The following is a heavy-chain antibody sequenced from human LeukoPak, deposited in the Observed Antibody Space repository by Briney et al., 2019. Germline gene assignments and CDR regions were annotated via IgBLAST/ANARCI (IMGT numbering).Heavy chain of an antibody. Sequence: QPGRSLRLSCAASGFTFNSYGIHWVRQATGKGLEWVAFIWYDGSNKYYADSVKGRFTISRDNSKNTLYLQMNSLRAEDTAVYYCARARTTRGFDYWGQGTLVTVSS. CDR1: GFTFNSYG. D-gene: IGHD4-17*01. V-gene: IGHV3-33*01. CDR3: ARARTTRGFDY. J-gene: IGHJ4*02. CDR2: IWYDGSNK.